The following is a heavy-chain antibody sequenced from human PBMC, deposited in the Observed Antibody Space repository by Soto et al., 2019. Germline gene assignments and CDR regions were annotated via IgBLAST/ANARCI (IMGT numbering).Heavy chain of an antibody. CDR3: AKFKGGVNDGLDI. CDR1: GFTFRNYV. Sequence: EVQLLESGGGLVQPGGSLRLSCAASGFTFRNYVMTWVRQAPGKGLEWVSGISSSGDNTYYPSSVRGRFTISRDNSKDTLFLQMSSLRAEDTATYYCAKFKGGVNDGLDIWGQGTMVTVSS. V-gene: IGHV3-23*01. CDR2: ISSSGDNT. D-gene: IGHD6-25*01. J-gene: IGHJ3*02.